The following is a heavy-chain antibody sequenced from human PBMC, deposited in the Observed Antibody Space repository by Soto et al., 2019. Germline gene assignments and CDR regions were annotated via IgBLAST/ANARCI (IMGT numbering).Heavy chain of an antibody. J-gene: IGHJ4*02. CDR2: INVGNGNT. CDR1: GYAFTIYG. Sequence: GASVKVSCKASGYAFTIYGIHWVRQAPGQRLEWMGWINVGNGNTRYSQKVQGRVTITSDTSASTAYMELSSLRFEDTAVYYCAREIPSDWNGLDYWGQGTLVTVSS. CDR3: AREIPSDWNGLDY. V-gene: IGHV1-3*01. D-gene: IGHD1-1*01.